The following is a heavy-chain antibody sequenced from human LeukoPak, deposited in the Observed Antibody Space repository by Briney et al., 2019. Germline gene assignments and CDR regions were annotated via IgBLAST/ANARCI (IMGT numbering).Heavy chain of an antibody. V-gene: IGHV3-48*04. J-gene: IGHJ4*02. D-gene: IGHD1-26*01. CDR3: ARDQTSGSYLGFDY. CDR1: GFTFSSYS. CDR2: ISSSSSTI. Sequence: GGSLRLSCAASGFTFSSYSMNWVRQAPGKGLEWVSYISSSSSTIYYADSVKGRFTISRDNAKNSLYLQMNSLRAEDTAVYYCARDQTSGSYLGFDYWGQGTLVTVSS.